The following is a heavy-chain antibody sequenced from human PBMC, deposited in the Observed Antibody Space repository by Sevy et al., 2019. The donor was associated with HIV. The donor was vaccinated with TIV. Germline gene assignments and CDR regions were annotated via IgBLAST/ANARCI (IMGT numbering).Heavy chain of an antibody. CDR3: ARSPIAASGAKFDT. D-gene: IGHD3-16*01. CDR2: VYSSGSS. J-gene: IGHJ5*02. Sequence: SETPSLTCTVSGDSIRRSDDYWGWIRQPPEKGLEWIGSVYSSGSSYSNPSFKSRVTMSIDTSRNLFSLKLTSVTAADTALYYCARSPIAASGAKFDTWGPGTLVTVSS. CDR1: GDSIRRSDDY. V-gene: IGHV4-39*01.